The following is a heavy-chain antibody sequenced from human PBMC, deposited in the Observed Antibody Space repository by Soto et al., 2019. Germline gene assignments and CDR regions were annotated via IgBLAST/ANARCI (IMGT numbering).Heavy chain of an antibody. CDR2: IIPIFGTE. V-gene: IGHV1-69*06. CDR1: GGTFSAYA. Sequence: SVKVACKASGGTFSAYAISWVPQAPGQGLEWMGGIIPIFGTENYAQTFQGRVTITAEKSTSTGDRELSSLRSVDMAVYYCATGKEAATISNWFAPWGQGTLVTVSS. D-gene: IGHD6-25*01. J-gene: IGHJ5*02. CDR3: ATGKEAATISNWFAP.